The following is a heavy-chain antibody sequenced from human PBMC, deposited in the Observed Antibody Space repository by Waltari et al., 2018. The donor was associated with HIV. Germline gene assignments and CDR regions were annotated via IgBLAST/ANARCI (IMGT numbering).Heavy chain of an antibody. Sequence: VRQAPGKGLEWIASISSSSNYVNYADSLKGRFTISRDNGKNSLYLQMNSLRAEDTAVYYCARDLVEGFYYDSSGYYFDAFDIWGQGTMVTVSS. D-gene: IGHD3-22*01. CDR3: ARDLVEGFYYDSSGYYFDAFDI. CDR2: ISSSSNYV. J-gene: IGHJ3*02. V-gene: IGHV3-21*01.